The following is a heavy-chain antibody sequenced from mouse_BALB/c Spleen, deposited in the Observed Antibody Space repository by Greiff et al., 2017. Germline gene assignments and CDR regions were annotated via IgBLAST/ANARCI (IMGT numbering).Heavy chain of an antibody. D-gene: IGHD2-4*01. J-gene: IGHJ3*01. CDR3: ARSTMITAEGTLFAY. CDR1: GYTFTDYA. Sequence: DQLQQSGAELVRPGVSVKISCKGSGYTFTDYAMHWVKQSHAKSLEWIGVISTYYGDASYNQKFKGKATMTVDKSSSTTYMELARLTSEDSAIYYCARSTMITAEGTLFAYWGQGTLVTVSA. CDR2: ISTYYGDA. V-gene: IGHV1S137*01.